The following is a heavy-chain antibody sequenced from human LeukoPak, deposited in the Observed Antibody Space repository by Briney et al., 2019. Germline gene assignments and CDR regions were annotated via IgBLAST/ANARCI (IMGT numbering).Heavy chain of an antibody. Sequence: ASVKVSCKASGGTFSSYAISWVRQAPGQGLEWMGIINPSGGSTSYAQKFQGRVTMTRDTSTSTVYMELSSLRSEDTAVYYCARGDHHDILTGTYYYYYGMDVWGQGTTVTVSS. V-gene: IGHV1-46*01. CDR2: INPSGGST. D-gene: IGHD3-9*01. CDR1: GGTFSSYA. CDR3: ARGDHHDILTGTYYYYYGMDV. J-gene: IGHJ6*02.